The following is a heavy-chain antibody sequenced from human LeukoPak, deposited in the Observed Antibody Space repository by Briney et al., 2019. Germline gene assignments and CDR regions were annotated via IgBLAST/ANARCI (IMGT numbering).Heavy chain of an antibody. CDR2: IYNTGTT. J-gene: IGHJ4*02. CDR1: GGSISSSY. CDR3: ARHEPPGARRHLDY. V-gene: IGHV4-59*08. Sequence: ASETLSLTCNVSGGSISSSYWSWIRQPPGKGLEWVGYIYNTGTTNYNPSLNSRVTISVDTSKNQPSLRLSSVPAADTAVYYCARHEPPGARRHLDYWGQGTLVTVSS.